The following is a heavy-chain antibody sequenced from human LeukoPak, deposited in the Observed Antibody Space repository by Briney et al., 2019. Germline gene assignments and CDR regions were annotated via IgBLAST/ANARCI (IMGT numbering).Heavy chain of an antibody. V-gene: IGHV5-51*01. J-gene: IGHJ3*02. CDR2: IYPGDSDT. CDR1: GYSFTSYW. CDR3: ARHYYYDSSGSYAFDI. Sequence: GESLKISCKGSGYSFTSYWIGWVRQMPGKGLEWMGIIYPGDSDTRYSPSFQGQVTISADKSISTVYLQWSSLKASDTAMYYCARHYYYDSSGSYAFDIWGQGTMVTVSS. D-gene: IGHD3-22*01.